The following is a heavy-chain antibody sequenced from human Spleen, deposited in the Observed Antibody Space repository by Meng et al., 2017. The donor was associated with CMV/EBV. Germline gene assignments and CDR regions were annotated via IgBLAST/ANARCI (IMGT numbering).Heavy chain of an antibody. V-gene: IGHV1-69*05. Sequence: GGTLNTYTFSWVRQAPGQGLEWMGGIIPVFGATNYAQNFQGRVTITTDEATNTVYMELSSLRYDDTAVYYCARDPLNNDFWSLYYDHWGQGTLVTVSS. D-gene: IGHD3-3*01. CDR2: IIPVFGAT. CDR3: ARDPLNNDFWSLYYDH. CDR1: GGTLNTYT. J-gene: IGHJ4*02.